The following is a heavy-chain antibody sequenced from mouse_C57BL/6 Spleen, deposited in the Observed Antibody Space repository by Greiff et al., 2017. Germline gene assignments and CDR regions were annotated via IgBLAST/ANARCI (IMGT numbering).Heavy chain of an antibody. CDR3: AGGNWYFDV. CDR2: IDPSDSYT. CDR1: GYTFTSYW. J-gene: IGHJ1*03. Sequence: QVPLQQPGAELVMPGASVKLSCKASGYTFTSYWMHWVKQRPGQGLEWIGEIDPSDSYTNYNQKFKGKSTLTVDKSSSTAYMQLSSLTSEDSAVYYCAGGNWYFDVWGTGTTVTVSS. V-gene: IGHV1-69*01. D-gene: IGHD2-14*01.